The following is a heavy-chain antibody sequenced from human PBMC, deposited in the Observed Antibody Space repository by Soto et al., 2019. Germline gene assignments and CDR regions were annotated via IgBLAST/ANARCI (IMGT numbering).Heavy chain of an antibody. CDR2: IYYSGST. CDR1: GGSISSYY. CDR3: ARGGGSYGMDV. D-gene: IGHD2-15*01. Sequence: PSETLSLTCTVSGGSISSYYWSWIRQPPGKGLEWIGYIYYSGSTNYNPSLKSRVTISVDTSKNQFSLKLSSVTAADTAVYYCARGGGSYGMDVWGQGTPVTVSS. V-gene: IGHV4-59*01. J-gene: IGHJ6*02.